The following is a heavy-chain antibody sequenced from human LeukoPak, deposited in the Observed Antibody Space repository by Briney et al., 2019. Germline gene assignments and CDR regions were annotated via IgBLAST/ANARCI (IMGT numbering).Heavy chain of an antibody. J-gene: IGHJ3*02. D-gene: IGHD2-15*01. V-gene: IGHV7-4-1*02. Sequence: GASVKVSCKASGYTFTSYAMNWVRQAPGQGLEWMGWINTNTGNPTYAQGFTGRFVFSLDTSVSTAYLQISSLKAEDTAVYYCARDPVPYCSGGSCYSSWYDIWGQGTMVTVSS. CDR3: ARDPVPYCSGGSCYSSWYDI. CDR1: GYTFTSYA. CDR2: INTNTGNP.